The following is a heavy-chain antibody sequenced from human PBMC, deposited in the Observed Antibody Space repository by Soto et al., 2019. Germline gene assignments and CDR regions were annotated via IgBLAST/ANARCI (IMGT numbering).Heavy chain of an antibody. D-gene: IGHD6-13*01. CDR2: INWNSASR. CDR3: AKGGSAGFIAAAGTGTWVAP. V-gene: IGHV3-9*01. J-gene: IGHJ5*02. CDR1: GFIFDDYA. Sequence: EMQLVESGGGLVQPGRSLRLSCAASGFIFDDYAMYWVRQAPGKGLEWVSVINWNSASRAYADSVKGRFTISRDNAKNSLYLQMNSLRIEDTALYYCAKGGSAGFIAAAGTGTWVAPWGQGPLVTVSS.